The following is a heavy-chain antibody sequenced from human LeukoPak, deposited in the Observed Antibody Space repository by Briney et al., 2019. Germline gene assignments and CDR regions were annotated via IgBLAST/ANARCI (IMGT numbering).Heavy chain of an antibody. CDR3: ARLNYDSSAYYQTFDY. CDR2: IFHTGTA. CDR1: GGSIGKIDW. J-gene: IGHJ4*02. V-gene: IGHV4-4*02. Sequence: SETLSLTCAVSGGSIGKIDWWSWVRQPPGKGLEWVGEIFHTGTANYNPSLKSRLTISVDTSKNQFSLRLSSVTAADTAVYYCARLNYDSSAYYQTFDYWGQGTLVTVSS. D-gene: IGHD3-22*01.